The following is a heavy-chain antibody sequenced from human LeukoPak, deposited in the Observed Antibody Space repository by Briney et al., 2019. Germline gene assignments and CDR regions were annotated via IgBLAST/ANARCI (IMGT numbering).Heavy chain of an antibody. V-gene: IGHV3-30*02. D-gene: IGHD3-10*01. J-gene: IGHJ4*02. CDR2: IQYDGSNK. Sequence: GGSLRLSCAASGFSFSSYAMHWVRQAPGKGLEWVAFIQYDGSNKYYADSARGRFTISRDNSKNTLSLQMNSLRAEDTAVYYCAKSVGSYYASGSYYFDYWGQGTLVTVSS. CDR1: GFSFSSYA. CDR3: AKSVGSYYASGSYYFDY.